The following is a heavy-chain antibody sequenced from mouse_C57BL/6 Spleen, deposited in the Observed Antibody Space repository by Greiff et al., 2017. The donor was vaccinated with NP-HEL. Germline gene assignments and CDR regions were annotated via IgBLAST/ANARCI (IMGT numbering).Heavy chain of an antibody. V-gene: IGHV1-15*01. CDR3: TTGDYSYYAMDY. CDR2: IDPETGGT. CDR1: GYTFTDYE. J-gene: IGHJ4*01. D-gene: IGHD1-1*01. Sequence: VQLQQSGAELVRPGASVTLSCKASGYTFTDYEMHWVKQTPVHGLEWIGAIDPETGGTAYNQKFKGKAILTADKYSSPAYMELRSRTSADAAVYYCTTGDYSYYAMDYWGQGASVTVSS.